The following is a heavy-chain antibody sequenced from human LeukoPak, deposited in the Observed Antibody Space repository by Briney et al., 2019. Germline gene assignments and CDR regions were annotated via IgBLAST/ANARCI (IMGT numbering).Heavy chain of an antibody. J-gene: IGHJ4*02. D-gene: IGHD3-22*01. CDR3: ARQMVNSGYDSSGYYMDY. CDR2: TYYRSKWYN. Sequence: SQTLSLTCALSGDSVSSNSAAWNWIRQSPSRGLEWLGRTYYRSKWYNDYAVSVKSRITINPDTSKNQFSLQLNSVTPEDTAVYYCARQMVNSGYDSSGYYMDYWGQGTLVTVSS. CDR1: GDSVSSNSAA. V-gene: IGHV6-1*01.